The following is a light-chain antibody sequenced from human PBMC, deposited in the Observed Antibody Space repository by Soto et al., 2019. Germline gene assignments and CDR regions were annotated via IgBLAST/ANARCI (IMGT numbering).Light chain of an antibody. Sequence: EIVLTQSPGTLSLSPGERATLSCRASQSVSSSYLGWYQQKPGQARRLLIYAASSRATGIRYRFSGGGSRTDFTHTIIRLEPEDFAVDFCQQYGSSPTFGQGTKREIK. CDR3: QQYGSSPT. V-gene: IGKV3-20*01. CDR1: QSVSSSY. CDR2: AAS. J-gene: IGKJ1*01.